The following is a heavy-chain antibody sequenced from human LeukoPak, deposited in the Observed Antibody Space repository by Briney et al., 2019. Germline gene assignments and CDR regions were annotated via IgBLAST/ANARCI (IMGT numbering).Heavy chain of an antibody. Sequence: ASVKVSCKASGYTFTSYAMNWVRQAPGQGLEWMGWINTNTGNPTYAQGFTGRFVFSLDTSVSTAYLQISSLMAEDTAVYYCARATRRGGSYDRVIDYWGQGTLVTVSS. J-gene: IGHJ4*02. CDR1: GYTFTSYA. D-gene: IGHD1-26*01. V-gene: IGHV7-4-1*02. CDR3: ARATRRGGSYDRVIDY. CDR2: INTNTGNP.